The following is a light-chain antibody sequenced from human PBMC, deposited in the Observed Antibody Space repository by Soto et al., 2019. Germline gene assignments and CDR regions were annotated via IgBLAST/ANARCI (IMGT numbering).Light chain of an antibody. Sequence: EIQMTQSPSYLSESVGDRVTITCRASQTIRRYLNWYQQKPGEAPNLLIYGASTLQSGVPSRFSGSGSGTDFILTISSLQPEDFATYYCQQSYNTPVTLGGGTKVEIK. J-gene: IGKJ4*01. CDR1: QTIRRY. V-gene: IGKV1-39*01. CDR2: GAS. CDR3: QQSYNTPVT.